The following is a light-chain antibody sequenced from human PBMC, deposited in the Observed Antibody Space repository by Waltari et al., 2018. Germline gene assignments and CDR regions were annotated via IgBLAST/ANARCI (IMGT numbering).Light chain of an antibody. CDR2: NAS. CDR1: QPVTSY. CDR3: QQRSDWQ. Sequence: EIVLTQSPATLSLSPGERATLSCRASQPVTSYLAWYQQKPGQAPRLLIYNASNRANGIPARFSGSGSGTDFTLTISSLEPEEFAVYYCQQRSDWQFGQGTKVEIK. J-gene: IGKJ1*01. V-gene: IGKV3-11*01.